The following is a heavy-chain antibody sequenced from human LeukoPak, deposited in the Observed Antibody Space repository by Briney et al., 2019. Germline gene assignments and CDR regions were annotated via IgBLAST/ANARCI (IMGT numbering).Heavy chain of an antibody. CDR2: LHTSGST. Sequence: PSETLSLTCTVSGGSISSYYWSWIRQPAGEGLEWIERLHTSGSTHYNPSLKSRVTMSVDTSKNQFSLKLSSVTAADTAVYYCARDFGYGDYFFDDWGQGTLVTVSS. V-gene: IGHV4-4*07. CDR1: GGSISSYY. CDR3: ARDFGYGDYFFDD. J-gene: IGHJ4*02. D-gene: IGHD4-17*01.